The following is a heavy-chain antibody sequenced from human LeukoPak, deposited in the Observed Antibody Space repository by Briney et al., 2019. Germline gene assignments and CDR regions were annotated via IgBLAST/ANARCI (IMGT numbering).Heavy chain of an antibody. CDR1: GFTFSSYS. V-gene: IGHV3-48*01. CDR2: ISSSSSTI. J-gene: IGHJ4*02. Sequence: GGSLRLSCAASGFTFSSYSMNWVRQAPGKGLEWVSYISSSSSTIYYADSVKGRFTISRDNAKNSLYLQMNSLRAVDTAVYYCARDSPRIYYDSSGYPDYWGQGTLVTVSS. CDR3: ARDSPRIYYDSSGYPDY. D-gene: IGHD3-22*01.